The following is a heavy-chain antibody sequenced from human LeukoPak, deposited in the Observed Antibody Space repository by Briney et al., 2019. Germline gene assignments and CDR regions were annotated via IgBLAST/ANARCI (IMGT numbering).Heavy chain of an antibody. V-gene: IGHV4-34*01. CDR2: INHSGST. CDR1: GGSFSGYY. Sequence: SETLSLTCAVYGGSFSGYYWSWIRQPPGKGLEWIGEINHSGSTNYNPSLKSRVTISVDTSKNQFSLKLSSVTAADTAVYYCARGPARCSSTSCYRGPDWYFDLWGRGTLVTVSS. CDR3: ARGPARCSSTSCYRGPDWYFDL. J-gene: IGHJ2*01. D-gene: IGHD2-2*01.